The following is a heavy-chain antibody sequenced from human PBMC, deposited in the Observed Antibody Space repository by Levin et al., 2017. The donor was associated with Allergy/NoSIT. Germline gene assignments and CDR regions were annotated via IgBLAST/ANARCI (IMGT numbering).Heavy chain of an antibody. Sequence: PGGSLRLSCAVSGFTVSSNYMSWVRQAPGKGLEWVSVIYGESSTYYTDSVKGRFTISRDNSKNTLYLQMNSLRVEDTAVYYCARVGPSRASSGWGYADYWGRGTLVTVSS. J-gene: IGHJ4*02. V-gene: IGHV3-53*01. CDR1: GFTVSSNY. CDR2: IYGESST. CDR3: ARVGPSRASSGWGYADY. D-gene: IGHD6-19*01.